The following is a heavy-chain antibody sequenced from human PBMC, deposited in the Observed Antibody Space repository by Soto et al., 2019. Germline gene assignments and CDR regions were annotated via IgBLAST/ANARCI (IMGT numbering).Heavy chain of an antibody. D-gene: IGHD1-26*01. V-gene: IGHV4-4*02. CDR1: GGSISSSNW. CDR3: AREAYKRGATNPFFDY. J-gene: IGHJ4*02. CDR2: IYPSGIT. Sequence: LPLTCAVSGGSISSSNWWTWVRLPPGKGLEWIGEIYPSGITNYSPSLKSRVTMSVDKSKNQFSLKLNSVTAADTAMYYCAREAYKRGATNPFFDYWGQGTLVTVPS.